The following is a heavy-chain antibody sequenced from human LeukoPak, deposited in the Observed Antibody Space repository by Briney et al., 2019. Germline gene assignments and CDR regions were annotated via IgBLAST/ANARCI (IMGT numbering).Heavy chain of an antibody. Sequence: GGSLRLSCAASGFTFSDHYMDWVRQAPGKGLEWVSAISGSGGSTYYADSVKGRFTISRDNSKNTLYLQMNSLRAEDTAVYYCAKAYSSSSDYFDYWGQGTLVTVSS. D-gene: IGHD6-6*01. J-gene: IGHJ4*02. V-gene: IGHV3-23*01. CDR2: ISGSGGST. CDR1: GFTFSDHY. CDR3: AKAYSSSSDYFDY.